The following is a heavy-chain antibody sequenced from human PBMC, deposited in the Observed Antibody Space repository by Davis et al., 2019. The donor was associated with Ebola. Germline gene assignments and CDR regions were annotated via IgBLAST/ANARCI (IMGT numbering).Heavy chain of an antibody. J-gene: IGHJ4*02. D-gene: IGHD3-3*01. CDR1: GFTFSTYA. V-gene: IGHV3-23*03. CDR3: ARVEWSGPFDY. CDR2: MYAVGTT. Sequence: PGGSLRLSCAASGFTFSTYAMSWVRQAPGKGLKWVSVMYAVGTTYYGDSVKGRFTISRDNSKNTVYLQMNNLRADDTAVYYCARVEWSGPFDYWGQGGLVTVSS.